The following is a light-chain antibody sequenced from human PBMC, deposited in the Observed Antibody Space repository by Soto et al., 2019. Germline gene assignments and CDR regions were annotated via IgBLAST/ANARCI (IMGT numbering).Light chain of an antibody. J-gene: IGKJ4*01. CDR1: QSISSY. V-gene: IGKV1-39*01. CDR3: QQASTFPFT. CDR2: AAS. Sequence: DLQMTQSPSSLSASVGDRVTITCRASQSISSYLNWYQQKPGKAPKLLIYAASSLQSGVPSRFSGSGSGTDFTLTISSLQPEDFATYYCQQASTFPFTFGGGTEVQIK.